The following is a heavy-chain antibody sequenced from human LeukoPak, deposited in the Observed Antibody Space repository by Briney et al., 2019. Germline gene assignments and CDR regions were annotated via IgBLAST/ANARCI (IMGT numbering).Heavy chain of an antibody. CDR2: INPNSGGT. J-gene: IGHJ5*01. CDR3: ARESGYGDYDWFDP. V-gene: IGHV1-2*02. CDR1: GYTFTGYY. D-gene: IGHD4-17*01. Sequence: ASVKVSCKASGYTFTGYYMHWVRQAPGQGLEWMGWINPNSGGTNYAQKFQGRVTMTRDTSISTAYMELSRLRSDDTAVYYCARESGYGDYDWFDPWGQGTTVTVSS.